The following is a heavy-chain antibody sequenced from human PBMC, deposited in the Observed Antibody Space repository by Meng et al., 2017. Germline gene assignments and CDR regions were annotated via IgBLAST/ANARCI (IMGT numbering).Heavy chain of an antibody. CDR1: GGSVSSGSYY. CDR2: IYYSGST. J-gene: IGHJ4*02. CDR3: ARGPPYYYDSSGYYSTRHKNTHDY. Sequence: SETLSSTCTVLGGSVSSGSYYWSWIRQPPGKGLEWIGYIYYSGSTNYNPSLKSRVTISVDPSKNQFSLKLSSVTAADTAVYYCARGPPYYYDSSGYYSTRHKNTHDYWGQGTLVTVSS. D-gene: IGHD3-22*01. V-gene: IGHV4-61*01.